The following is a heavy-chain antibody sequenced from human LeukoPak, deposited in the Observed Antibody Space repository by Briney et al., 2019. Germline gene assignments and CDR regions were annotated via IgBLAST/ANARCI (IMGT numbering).Heavy chain of an antibody. CDR1: GFTFSSHW. CDR3: ARGGILYGMDV. J-gene: IGHJ6*02. D-gene: IGHD6-13*01. Sequence: PGGSLRLSCAASGFTFSSHWMHWVRQAPGKGLEWVSAISGSGGNTYYADSVKGRFTISRDNSKNTLYLQMNSLRAEDTAAYYCARGGILYGMDVWGQGTTVTVSS. CDR2: ISGSGGNT. V-gene: IGHV3-23*01.